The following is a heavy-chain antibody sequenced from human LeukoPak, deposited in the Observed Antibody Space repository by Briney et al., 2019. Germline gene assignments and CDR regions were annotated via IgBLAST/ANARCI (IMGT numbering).Heavy chain of an antibody. D-gene: IGHD3-3*01. Sequence: GGSLRLSCAASGFTVSSNYMSWVRQAPGKGLEWVSVIYSGGSTYYADSVKGRFTISRDNSKNTLYLQMNSLRAEDTAVYYCARDPPYDFWSGYYINWGQGTLVTVSS. CDR2: IYSGGST. J-gene: IGHJ4*02. CDR3: ARDPPYDFWSGYYIN. CDR1: GFTVSSNY. V-gene: IGHV3-53*01.